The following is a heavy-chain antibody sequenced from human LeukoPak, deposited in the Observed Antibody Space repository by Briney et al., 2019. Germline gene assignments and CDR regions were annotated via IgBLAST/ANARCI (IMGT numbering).Heavy chain of an antibody. CDR1: GGSISSYY. Sequence: SEALSLTCTVSGGSISSYYWSWIRRPPGKGREWSGYIYYSGSTNYNPSLKSRVTISVDTSKNQCSLKLSSVTAADTAVYYCARVGCSSTSCYISQNYYYMDVWGKGTTVTISS. D-gene: IGHD2-2*02. V-gene: IGHV4-59*01. CDR2: IYYSGST. J-gene: IGHJ6*03. CDR3: ARVGCSSTSCYISQNYYYMDV.